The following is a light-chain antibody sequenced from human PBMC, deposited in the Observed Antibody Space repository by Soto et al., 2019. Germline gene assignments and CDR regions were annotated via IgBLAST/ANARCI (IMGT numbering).Light chain of an antibody. J-gene: IGKJ2*01. CDR3: QQYNNWPYT. Sequence: EIVMTQSPSTLSVSPGERATLSCRASQSVSSNLAWYQQKPGQAPRLLIYVASTRDTGIPARFSGSGSGTEFTLTISSLQSEDFAVYYCQQYNNWPYTFGQGTKLEIK. CDR2: VAS. V-gene: IGKV3-15*01. CDR1: QSVSSN.